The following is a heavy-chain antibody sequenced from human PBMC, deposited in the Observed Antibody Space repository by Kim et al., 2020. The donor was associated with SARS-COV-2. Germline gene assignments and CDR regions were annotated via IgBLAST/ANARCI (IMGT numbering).Heavy chain of an antibody. D-gene: IGHD3-3*01. CDR1: GGSISSYY. J-gene: IGHJ6*03. CDR3: ARATYYDFWSGYSYYYYMDV. Sequence: SETLSLTCTVSGGSISSYYWSWIRQPPGKGLEWIGYIYYSGSTNYNPSLKSRVTISVDTSKNQFSLKLSSVTAADTAVYYCARATYYDFWSGYSYYYYMDVWGKGTTVTVSS. V-gene: IGHV4-59*01. CDR2: IYYSGST.